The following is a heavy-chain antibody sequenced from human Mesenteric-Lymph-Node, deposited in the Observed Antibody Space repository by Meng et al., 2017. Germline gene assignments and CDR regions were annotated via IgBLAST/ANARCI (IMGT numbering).Heavy chain of an antibody. V-gene: IGHV1-2*02. D-gene: IGHD5-18*01. CDR1: GYTFTGYY. J-gene: IGHJ4*02. Sequence: ASVQDSCQASGYTFTGYYMHWVRQAPGQGLEWMGWINPNSGGTNYAQKFQGRVTMTRDTSISTAYMELSRLTLDDTAVFYCARAWIQIWTPDFDYWGQGTLVTVSS. CDR3: ARAWIQIWTPDFDY. CDR2: INPNSGGT.